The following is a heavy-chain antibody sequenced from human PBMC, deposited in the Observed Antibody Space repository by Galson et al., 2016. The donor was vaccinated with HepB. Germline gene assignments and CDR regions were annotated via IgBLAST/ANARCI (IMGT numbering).Heavy chain of an antibody. CDR3: VSPAGSTSSNYQFDC. V-gene: IGHV5-51*03. CDR2: MYPRNSET. D-gene: IGHD6-6*01. J-gene: IGHJ4*02. CDR1: GYSFSNYW. Sequence: QSGAEVKKPGESLTISCTGSGYSFSNYWIGWVRQMPGKGLEWMGIMYPRNSETSYSTSFQGQVTISADKSISTAYLQWSSLKASDTAMYYCVSPAGSTSSNYQFDCWGQGTLVTVTS.